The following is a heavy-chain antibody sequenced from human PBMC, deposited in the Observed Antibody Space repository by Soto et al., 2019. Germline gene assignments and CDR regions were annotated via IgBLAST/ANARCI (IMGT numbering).Heavy chain of an antibody. D-gene: IGHD1-26*01. CDR3: VRGRGWFDP. J-gene: IGHJ5*02. CDR1: GCTFDDYW. Sequence: GSLRLAGLAPGCTFDDYWMSWVRQAPGKGLEWVANVRQDGSQKDYVDSVKGRFTISRDNAKNSVYLQMSGLRAEDTAVYHCVRGRGWFDPWGQGTLVTVYS. V-gene: IGHV3-7*04. CDR2: VRQDGSQK.